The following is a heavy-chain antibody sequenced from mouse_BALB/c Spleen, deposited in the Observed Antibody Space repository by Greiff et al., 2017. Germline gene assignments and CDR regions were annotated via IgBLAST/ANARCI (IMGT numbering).Heavy chain of an antibody. Sequence: DVMLVESGGGLVQPGGSLKLSCAASGFTFSSYGMSWVRQTPDKRLELVATINSNGGSTYYPDSVKGRFTISRDNAKNTLYLQMSSLKSEDTAMYYCARDYGSSYLAWFAYWGQGTLVTVSA. D-gene: IGHD1-1*01. J-gene: IGHJ3*01. CDR1: GFTFSSYG. CDR2: INSNGGST. V-gene: IGHV5-6-3*01. CDR3: ARDYGSSYLAWFAY.